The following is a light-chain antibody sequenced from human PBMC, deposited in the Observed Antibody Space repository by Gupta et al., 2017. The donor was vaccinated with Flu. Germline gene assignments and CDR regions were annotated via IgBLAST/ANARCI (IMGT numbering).Light chain of an antibody. CDR3: HQDYGSPFT. Sequence: DIVMTQSPDSLVASLGERVTVSCKSSQTILYASNNKNYLAWYQRKPGQSPQLLISWASIRESGVPDRFSGSGSGTNFSLTISSLQAEDAAIYYCHQDYGSPFTFGPGTRLVLK. CDR2: WAS. J-gene: IGKJ3*01. V-gene: IGKV4-1*01. CDR1: QTILYASNNKNY.